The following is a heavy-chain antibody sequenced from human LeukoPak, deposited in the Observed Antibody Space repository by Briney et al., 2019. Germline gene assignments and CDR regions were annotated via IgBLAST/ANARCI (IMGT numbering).Heavy chain of an antibody. CDR2: IHTSGDT. Sequence: PGGSLRLSCAASGLTGSHNYVSWVRQAPGKGLEWVSAIHTSGDTCYADSVKGRFTISRDNSKNTLYLQMNSLRAEDTAVYYCANLGGSGYDPVDYWGQGTLVTVSS. CDR1: GLTGSHNY. J-gene: IGHJ4*02. CDR3: ANLGGSGYDPVDY. D-gene: IGHD5-12*01. V-gene: IGHV3-53*01.